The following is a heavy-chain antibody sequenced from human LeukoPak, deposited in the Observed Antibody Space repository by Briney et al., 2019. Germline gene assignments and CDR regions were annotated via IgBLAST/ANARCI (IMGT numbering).Heavy chain of an antibody. CDR2: INHSGST. CDR3: AVARGSTLDI. J-gene: IGHJ3*02. CDR1: GGSLSGYY. V-gene: IGHV4-34*01. D-gene: IGHD3-16*01. Sequence: SETLSLTCAVYGGSLSGYYWTWIRQPPGEGLEWIGEINHSGSTNYNPSLKSRVIMSVDTSKNQFSLNLISVTAADTAVYYCAVARGSTLDIWGQGTTVTVSS.